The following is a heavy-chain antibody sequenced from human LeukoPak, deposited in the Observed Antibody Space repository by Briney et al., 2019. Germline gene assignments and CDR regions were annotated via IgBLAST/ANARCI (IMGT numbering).Heavy chain of an antibody. CDR2: ISVNNGGT. CDR3: ATATQPRGYFLH. CDR1: GYTYTTYS. Sequence: ASVNVSCKASGYTYTTYSRAWLRQAPGQNLERIGWISVNNGGTNYPQSFQDRVTLTRDTSTNTAYLELRSLRSDDTAIIYCATATQPRGYFLHWGQGTLVTVSS. J-gene: IGHJ1*01. D-gene: IGHD2-2*01. V-gene: IGHV1-18*01.